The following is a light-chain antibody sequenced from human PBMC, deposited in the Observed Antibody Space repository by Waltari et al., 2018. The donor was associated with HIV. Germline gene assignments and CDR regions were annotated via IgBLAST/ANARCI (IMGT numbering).Light chain of an antibody. CDR1: QSVGSTY. J-gene: IGKJ1*01. Sequence: ELVLTQSPGTLSLSPGDRATLSCRASQSVGSTYLAWYQKKSGQAPRLLIYGASSRATGIPDRFSGSGSGTDFTLTISRLEPEDFAVYYCQQYGSSPQTFGQGTKVDIK. V-gene: IGKV3-20*01. CDR2: GAS. CDR3: QQYGSSPQT.